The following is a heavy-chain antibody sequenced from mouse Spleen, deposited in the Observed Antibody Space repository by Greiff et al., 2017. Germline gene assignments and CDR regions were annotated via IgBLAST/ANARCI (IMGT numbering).Heavy chain of an antibody. J-gene: IGHJ4*01. CDR3: AREGITTVVATRYAMDY. CDR2: IYPRSGNT. V-gene: IGHV1-81*01. CDR1: GYTFTSYG. Sequence: QVQLQQSGAELARPGASVKLSCKASGYTFTSYGISWVKQRTGQGLEWIGEIYPRSGNTYYNEKFKGKATLTSDKSSSTAYMELRSLTSEDSAVYFCAREGITTVVATRYAMDYWGQGTSVTVSS. D-gene: IGHD1-1*01.